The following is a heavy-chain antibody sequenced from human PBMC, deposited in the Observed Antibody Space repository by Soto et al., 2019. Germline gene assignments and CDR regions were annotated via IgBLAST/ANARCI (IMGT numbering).Heavy chain of an antibody. CDR3: ARHGSSSWYPHSAYYYYMDV. J-gene: IGHJ6*03. V-gene: IGHV5-51*01. Sequence: GESLKISCKGSGYSFTSYWIGWVRQMPGKGLEWMGIIYPGDSDTRYSPSFQGQVTISADKSISTAYLQWSSLKASDTAMYYCARHGSSSWYPHSAYYYYMDVWGKGTTVTVSS. CDR1: GYSFTSYW. CDR2: IYPGDSDT. D-gene: IGHD6-13*01.